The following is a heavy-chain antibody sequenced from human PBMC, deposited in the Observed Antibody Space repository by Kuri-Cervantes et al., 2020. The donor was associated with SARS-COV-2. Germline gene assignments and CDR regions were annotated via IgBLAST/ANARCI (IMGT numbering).Heavy chain of an antibody. J-gene: IGHJ4*02. CDR2: IYYSGST. CDR3: ARRLTSTITIFGVVTRQGFDY. CDR1: GGSISSSSYY. V-gene: IGHV4-39*01. Sequence: SETLSLTCTVSGGSISSSSYYWGWIRQPPGKGLGWIGSIYYSGSTYYNPSLKSRVTISVDTSKNQFSLKLSSVTAADTAVYYCARRLTSTITIFGVVTRQGFDYWGQGTLVTVSS. D-gene: IGHD3-3*01.